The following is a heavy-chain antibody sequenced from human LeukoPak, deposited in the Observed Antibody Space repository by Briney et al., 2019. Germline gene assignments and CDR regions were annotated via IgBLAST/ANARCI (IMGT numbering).Heavy chain of an antibody. D-gene: IGHD2-8*01. V-gene: IGHV3-7*01. CDR3: ARVSYYPHDAFDI. J-gene: IGHJ3*02. CDR2: IKQDGSEK. Sequence: AGGSLRLSCAASGFTLSSYWMNWVRQAPGMGLEWVAQIKQDGSEKYYVDPVKGRFTISRDNAKNSLYLQMNSLRAEDTALYYCARVSYYPHDAFDIWGQGTMVTVSS. CDR1: GFTLSSYW.